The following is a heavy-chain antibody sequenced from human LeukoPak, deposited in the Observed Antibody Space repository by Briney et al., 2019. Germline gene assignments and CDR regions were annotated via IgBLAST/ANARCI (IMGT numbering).Heavy chain of an antibody. CDR2: IKQDGSQK. CDR1: GPSFSSYW. Sequence: GGSLRLFCAAPGPSFSSYWMSWVRQAPGKGLEWVANIKQDGSQKYCVDSVKGRFTVSRNNAKNSLYLQMNSLRAEDTAVYYCTREWNYYKNSGFYGKYWGRGTLVTVSS. CDR3: TREWNYYKNSGFYGKY. V-gene: IGHV3-7*04. D-gene: IGHD3-22*01. J-gene: IGHJ4*02.